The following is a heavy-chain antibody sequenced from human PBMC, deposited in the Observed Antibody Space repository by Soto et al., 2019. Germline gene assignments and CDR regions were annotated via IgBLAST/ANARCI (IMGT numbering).Heavy chain of an antibody. CDR2: ITSSGTTV. CDR1: GFTFSSYS. J-gene: IGHJ4*02. CDR3: ARGSSNWAYYFDF. D-gene: IGHD6-13*01. Sequence: EVHLVESGGGLVQPGGSLRLSCAASGFTFSSYSLNWVRQAPGKGLEWVSYITSSGTTVYSADSVRGRVSISRDNANNSLSLQMNSLRDDFTAVSFYARGSSNWAYYFDFWGQGTLVTVSS. V-gene: IGHV3-48*02.